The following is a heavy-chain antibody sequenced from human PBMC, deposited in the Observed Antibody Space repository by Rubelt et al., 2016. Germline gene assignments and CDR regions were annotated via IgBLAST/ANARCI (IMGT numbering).Heavy chain of an antibody. V-gene: IGHV1-69*04. CDR1: GGTFSSYA. J-gene: IGHJ6*02. Sequence: QVQLVQSGAEVKKPGSSVKVSCKASGGTFSSYAISWVRQAPGQGLEWMGRIIPILGIANYAQKFQGRVTITADKSTSTAYMELSSLRADDTAVYYCASSLPNLFGIAARDYYYYYGMDVWGQGTTVTVSS. CDR3: ASSLPNLFGIAARDYYYYYGMDV. D-gene: IGHD6-6*01. CDR2: IIPILGIA.